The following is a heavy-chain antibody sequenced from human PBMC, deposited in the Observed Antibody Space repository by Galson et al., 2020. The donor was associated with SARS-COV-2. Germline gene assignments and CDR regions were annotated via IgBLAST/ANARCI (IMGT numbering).Heavy chain of an antibody. V-gene: IGHV4-34*01. CDR2: ITPTGSI. Sequence: SQTLSLTCAVYGGSFSGYYWGWIRQPPGKGLEWIGEITPTGSINYNPSLTSRVTISKDTSKNQFSLRLRSVTAADTSMYFCARGSRDVTMILMIATSASYYFDFWGQGSLVTVSS. D-gene: IGHD2-21*01. CDR3: ARGSRDVTMILMIATSASYYFDF. J-gene: IGHJ4*02. CDR1: GGSFSGYY.